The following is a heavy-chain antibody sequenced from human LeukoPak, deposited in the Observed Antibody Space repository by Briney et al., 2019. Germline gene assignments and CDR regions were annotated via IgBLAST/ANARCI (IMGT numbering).Heavy chain of an antibody. Sequence: GRSLRLPCAASGFTFSSYGMHWVRQAPGKGLEWVAVIWYDGSNKYYADSVKGRFTISRDNSKNTLYLQMNSLRAEDTAVYYCAKEGSSHAFDIWGQGTMVTVSS. V-gene: IGHV3-33*06. CDR3: AKEGSSHAFDI. J-gene: IGHJ3*02. CDR2: IWYDGSNK. CDR1: GFTFSSYG. D-gene: IGHD6-6*01.